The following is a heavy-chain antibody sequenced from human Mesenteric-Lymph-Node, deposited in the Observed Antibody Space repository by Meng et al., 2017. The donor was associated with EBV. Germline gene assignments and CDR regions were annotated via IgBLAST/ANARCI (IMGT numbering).Heavy chain of an antibody. CDR1: VDSVSNTNVA. CDR2: TYYRSKWYN. CDR3: SRESWRAFDY. J-gene: IGHJ4*02. V-gene: IGHV6-1*01. Sequence: QAQLQQSGPGLVKPSQTLSLPCALSVDSVSNTNVAWNWIRQSPSRGLEWLGRTYYRSKWYNEYAQSVKGRITINPDTSKSEFSLQLNSVTPDDTAVYYCSRESWRAFDYWGQGTLVTVSS.